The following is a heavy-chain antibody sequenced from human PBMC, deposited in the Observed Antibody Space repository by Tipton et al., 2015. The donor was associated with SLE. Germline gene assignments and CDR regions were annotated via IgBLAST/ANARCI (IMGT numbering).Heavy chain of an antibody. CDR2: ISYDGSNK. J-gene: IGHJ4*02. CDR3: ARALGFYGDYEGY. Sequence: SLRLSCAASGFTFSSYAMHWVRPAPGKGLEWVAVISYDGSNKYYADSVNGRFTISRDNSKNTLYLQMNSLRAEDTAVYYCARALGFYGDYEGYWGQGTLVTVSS. CDR1: GFTFSSYA. D-gene: IGHD4-17*01. V-gene: IGHV3-30*04.